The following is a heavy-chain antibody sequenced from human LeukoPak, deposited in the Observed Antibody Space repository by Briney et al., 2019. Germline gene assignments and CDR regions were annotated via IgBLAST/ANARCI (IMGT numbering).Heavy chain of an antibody. D-gene: IGHD3-3*01. Sequence: GGSLRLSCAASGFTFSDHYMSWIRQAPGKGLEWVSYITSSGGTVYYTDSVKGRFTISRDNAKNSLYLQMNSLRAEDTAVYYCARDWGVVGWGSFDIWGQGTMVTVSS. V-gene: IGHV3-11*01. CDR1: GFTFSDHY. CDR2: ITSSGGTV. CDR3: ARDWGVVGWGSFDI. J-gene: IGHJ3*02.